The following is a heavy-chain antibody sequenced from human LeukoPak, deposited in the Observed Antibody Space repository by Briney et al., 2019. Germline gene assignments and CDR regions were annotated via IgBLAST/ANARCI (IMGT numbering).Heavy chain of an antibody. D-gene: IGHD3-22*01. CDR3: AKSPTYYYDSSAYRHFDY. Sequence: AGGSLRLSCAASGFTFTNYWMFWVRQAPGKGLEWVSSINGGGGSTFYAASVKGRFTISRDNSKNTLYLQMNSLRAEDTAIYYCAKSPTYYYDSSAYRHFDYWGQGTLVTVSS. CDR1: GFTFTNYW. J-gene: IGHJ4*02. V-gene: IGHV3-23*01. CDR2: INGGGGST.